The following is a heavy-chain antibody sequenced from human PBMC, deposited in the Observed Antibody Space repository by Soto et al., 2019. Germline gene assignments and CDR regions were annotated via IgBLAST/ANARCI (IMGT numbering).Heavy chain of an antibody. CDR1: GIIFTNYW. J-gene: IGHJ4*02. Sequence: GGSLRLSCAASGIIFTNYWMHWVRQAPGKGLVWVSRIDNDGSGTSYADSVKGRFTISRDNAKNTVYLQMNSLRAEDTAVYYCATLGGYTFGTADFDYWGPGILVTVSS. CDR3: ATLGGYTFGTADFDY. CDR2: IDNDGSGT. V-gene: IGHV3-74*01. D-gene: IGHD5-18*01.